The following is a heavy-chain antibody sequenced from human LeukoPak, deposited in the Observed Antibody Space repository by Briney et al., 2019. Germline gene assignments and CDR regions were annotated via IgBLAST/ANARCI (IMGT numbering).Heavy chain of an antibody. V-gene: IGHV4-4*08. CDR1: DDSISDYY. CDR2: FHNSGTS. J-gene: IGHJ4*02. D-gene: IGHD2-8*02. CDR3: ARLVRGSYYFDY. Sequence: SETLSLTCTVSDDSISDYYRGWIRQPPGKGLEWIGYFHNSGTSTYNPSLKSRVTISVDTSKNQFSLKLSSVTAADTAVYYCARLVRGSYYFDYWGQGTLVTVSS.